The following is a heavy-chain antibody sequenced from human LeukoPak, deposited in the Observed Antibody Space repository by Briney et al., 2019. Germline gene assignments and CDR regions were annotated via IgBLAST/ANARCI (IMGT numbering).Heavy chain of an antibody. D-gene: IGHD3-3*01. Sequence: PSETLSLTCAVYGGSFSGYYWSWIRQPPGKGLEWIGEINHSGSTNHNPSLKSRVTISVDTSKNQFSLKLSSVTATDTAVYYCARATYDAGDYWGQGTLVTVSS. CDR2: INHSGST. CDR1: GGSFSGYY. CDR3: ARATYDAGDY. V-gene: IGHV4-34*01. J-gene: IGHJ4*02.